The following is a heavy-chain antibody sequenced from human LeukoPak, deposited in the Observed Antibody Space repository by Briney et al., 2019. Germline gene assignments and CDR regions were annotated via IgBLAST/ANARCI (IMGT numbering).Heavy chain of an antibody. Sequence: SSETLSLTCTVSGASITSGAYHWSWIRQSPGKDLEWIVYSGNTGNNPSLKSRVAISVDTSKNQMSLRLTSVTTADTAIYFCATYQAGRGGSGYWGQGTLVTVSS. CDR3: ATYQAGRGGSGY. CDR1: GASITSGAYH. CDR2: SGNT. J-gene: IGHJ4*02. V-gene: IGHV4-30-4*01. D-gene: IGHD6-19*01.